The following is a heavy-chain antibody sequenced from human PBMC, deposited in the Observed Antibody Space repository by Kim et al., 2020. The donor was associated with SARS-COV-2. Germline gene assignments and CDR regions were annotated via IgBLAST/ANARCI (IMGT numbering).Heavy chain of an antibody. D-gene: IGHD3-16*01. CDR2: INSDKSST. CDR3: ARGAGRLGGFSWDN. V-gene: IGHV3-74*01. Sequence: GGSLRLSCAASGFTFSSYWMHWVRQAPGKGLEWVSRINSDKSSTNYADSVKGRFSISRDNAKNTVYLQMNSLRVEDTAVYYCARGAGRLGGFSWDNWGQGTLVTVSS. CDR1: GFTFSSYW. J-gene: IGHJ4*02.